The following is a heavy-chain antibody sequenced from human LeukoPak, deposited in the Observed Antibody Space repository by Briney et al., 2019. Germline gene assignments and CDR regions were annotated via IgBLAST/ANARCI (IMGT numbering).Heavy chain of an antibody. CDR2: TKNKPERYTT. Sequence: GGSLRLSCAGSGFIFSDHYMDWARHAPGKGLEWVGRTKNKPERYTTEYAASVKGRFTISRADSKNSLYLQMNSLKTEDTAMYYCGVMLRGVPFWGQGILVTVSS. CDR3: GVMLRGVPF. D-gene: IGHD3-10*01. V-gene: IGHV3-72*01. J-gene: IGHJ4*02. CDR1: GFIFSDHY.